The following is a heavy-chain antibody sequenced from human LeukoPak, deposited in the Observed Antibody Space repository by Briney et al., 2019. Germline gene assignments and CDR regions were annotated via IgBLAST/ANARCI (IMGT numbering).Heavy chain of an antibody. J-gene: IGHJ5*02. CDR3: ARRLLGPTPGESNWFDP. CDR2: IYPGNSET. V-gene: IGHV5-51*01. CDR1: GYSFTTYW. Sequence: GESLKISCKGSGYSFTTYWIGWVRQMPGKGLEWMGIIYPGNSETKYSPSFQGQVTISADKSISTAYLQWSSLEASDAAMYYCARRLLGPTPGESNWFDPWGQGTLVTVSS. D-gene: IGHD3-10*01.